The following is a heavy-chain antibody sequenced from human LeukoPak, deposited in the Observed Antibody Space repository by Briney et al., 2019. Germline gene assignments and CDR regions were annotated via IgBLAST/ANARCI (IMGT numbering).Heavy chain of an antibody. D-gene: IGHD1-14*01. CDR1: GFTISSYW. Sequence: GGSLRLSCVASGFTISSYWMTWVRQAPGKGLEWVGNIKEDGSEKNYADSVNGRFTTSRDNAKNSLYLQMNSLRAEDTAVYYCARAYKLGGSYYYYYMGVWGKGTTVTVSS. CDR2: IKEDGSEK. CDR3: ARAYKLGGSYYYYYMGV. J-gene: IGHJ6*03. V-gene: IGHV3-7*01.